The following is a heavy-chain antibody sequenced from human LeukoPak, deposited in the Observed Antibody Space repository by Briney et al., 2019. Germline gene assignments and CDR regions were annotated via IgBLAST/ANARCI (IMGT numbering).Heavy chain of an antibody. V-gene: IGHV3-30*02. CDR1: GFTFSSYG. Sequence: YPGGSLRLSCAASGFTFSSYGMHWVRQAPGKGLEWVAFIRYDGSNKYYADSVKGRFTISRDNSKNTLYLQMNSLRAEDTAVYYCAKTTSYYYDSNPFQHWGQGTLVTVSS. CDR2: IRYDGSNK. J-gene: IGHJ1*01. D-gene: IGHD3-22*01. CDR3: AKTTSYYYDSNPFQH.